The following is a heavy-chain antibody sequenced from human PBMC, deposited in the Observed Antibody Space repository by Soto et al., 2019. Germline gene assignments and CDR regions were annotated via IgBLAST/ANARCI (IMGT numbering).Heavy chain of an antibody. V-gene: IGHV3-21*01. J-gene: IGHJ4*02. Sequence: GGSLRLSCAASGFTFSSYSMNWVRQAPGKGLEWVSSISSSSSYIYYADSVKGRFTISRDNAKNSLYLQMNSLRAEDTAVYYCARVSYGSGSYYLNYFDYWGQGTLVTVSS. CDR3: ARVSYGSGSYYLNYFDY. CDR2: ISSSSSYI. D-gene: IGHD3-10*01. CDR1: GFTFSSYS.